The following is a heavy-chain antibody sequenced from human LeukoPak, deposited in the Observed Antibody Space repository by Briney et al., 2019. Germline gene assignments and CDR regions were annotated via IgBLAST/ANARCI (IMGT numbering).Heavy chain of an antibody. CDR2: IKPDGGEK. V-gene: IGHV3-7*01. J-gene: IGHJ4*02. CDR3: ARDSNWALDY. CDR1: GFTFSNYW. D-gene: IGHD7-27*01. Sequence: SGGSLRLSCAASGFTFSNYWMRWVRQAPGKGLEWVANIKPDGGEKYYVESVKGRFTISRDNAKNSLFPQMNSLRAEDTAMYYCARDSNWALDYWGQGSLVTVSS.